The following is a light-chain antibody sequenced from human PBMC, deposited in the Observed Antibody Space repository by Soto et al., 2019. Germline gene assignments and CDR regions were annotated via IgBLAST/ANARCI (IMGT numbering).Light chain of an antibody. CDR3: QQYNNWPRT. CDR1: QSVSSN. Sequence: EIVMTQSPGTLSVSPGERATLSCRASQSVSSNLAWYQQKPGQAPRLLIYGASTRATGIPARFSGSGSGTEFTLTISSLQSEDFALYYCQQYNNWPRTFGHGTKVDIK. V-gene: IGKV3D-15*01. CDR2: GAS. J-gene: IGKJ1*01.